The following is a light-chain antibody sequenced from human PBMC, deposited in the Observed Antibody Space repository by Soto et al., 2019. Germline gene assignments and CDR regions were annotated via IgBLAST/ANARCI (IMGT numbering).Light chain of an antibody. CDR1: EGINNY. V-gene: IGKV1-17*03. CDR3: LQYHSYPAT. CDR2: AAS. Sequence: DIPMTQSPSVVSAFVGDRVTITCWASEGINNYLAWFQQKPGKVPQRLIYAASSLQSGVPSRFSGSGSGTEFTLTMNNLQPEDSATYYCLQYHSYPATFGQGTKLEIE. J-gene: IGKJ2*01.